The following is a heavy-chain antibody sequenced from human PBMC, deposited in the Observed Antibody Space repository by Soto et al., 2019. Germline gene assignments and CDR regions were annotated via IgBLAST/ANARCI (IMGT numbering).Heavy chain of an antibody. CDR1: GFTFSSYA. CDR2: ISGSGGST. CDR3: AKAPLSSITMVRGVAIDY. D-gene: IGHD3-10*01. Sequence: GGSLRLSCAASGFTFSSYAMSWVRQAPGKGLEWVSAISGSGGSTYYADSVKGRFTISRDNSKNTLYLQMNSLRAEDTAVYYCAKAPLSSITMVRGVAIDYWGQGTLVTVSS. V-gene: IGHV3-23*01. J-gene: IGHJ4*02.